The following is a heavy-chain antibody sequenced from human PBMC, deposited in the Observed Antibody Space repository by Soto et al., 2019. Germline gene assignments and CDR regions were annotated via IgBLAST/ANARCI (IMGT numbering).Heavy chain of an antibody. D-gene: IGHD3-3*01. Sequence: GSLRLSCAASGFTFSRYWMHWVRQAPGKGLVWVSRMNGDGSSTTYADSVEGRFSISRDNARNTLYLQMNSLRAEDTAVYYCATGGDFWSGSMDVWGQGTTVTVSS. V-gene: IGHV3-74*01. CDR3: ATGGDFWSGSMDV. J-gene: IGHJ6*02. CDR1: GFTFSRYW. CDR2: MNGDGSST.